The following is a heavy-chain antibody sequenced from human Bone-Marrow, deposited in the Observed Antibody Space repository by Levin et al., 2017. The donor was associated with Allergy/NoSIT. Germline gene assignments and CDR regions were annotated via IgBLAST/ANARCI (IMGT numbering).Heavy chain of an antibody. J-gene: IGHJ3*02. CDR2: ISPYNGNT. D-gene: IGHD5-18*01. CDR3: ARERAETAADTFDI. Sequence: ASVKVSCKASGYTFTNYGLSWIRQAPGQGLEWMGWISPYNGNTNYAQKLRGRVTMTTDTSTSTAYMELRSLRSDDTAVYYCARERAETAADTFDIWGQGTLVTVSS. V-gene: IGHV1-18*01. CDR1: GYTFTNYG.